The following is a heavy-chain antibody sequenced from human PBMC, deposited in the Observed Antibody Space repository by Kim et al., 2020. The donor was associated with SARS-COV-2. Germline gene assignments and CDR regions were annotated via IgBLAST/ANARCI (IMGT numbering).Heavy chain of an antibody. V-gene: IGHV3-53*01. CDR1: GFTVSSNY. D-gene: IGHD3-10*01. CDR2: IYSGGST. J-gene: IGHJ5*02. Sequence: GGSLRLSCAASGFTVSSNYMSWVRQAPGKGLEWVSVIYSGGSTYYADSVKGRFTISRDNSKNTLYLQMNSLRAEDTAVYYCARSFSYYYGPGDWFDPWGQGTLVTVSS. CDR3: ARSFSYYYGPGDWFDP.